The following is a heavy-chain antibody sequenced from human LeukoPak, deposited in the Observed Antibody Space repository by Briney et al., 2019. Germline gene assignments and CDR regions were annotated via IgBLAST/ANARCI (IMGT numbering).Heavy chain of an antibody. CDR3: ARALYYDILTGYQTHTYYFDY. V-gene: IGHV3-21*01. J-gene: IGHJ4*02. Sequence: GGSLRLSCTASRVTFSGYTMNWVRQAPGKGLEWVSSISSRSSDIYYAASVKGRFTISRDNARNSLYLQMGSLRAEDTAVYYCARALYYDILTGYQTHTYYFDYWGQGTLVTVSS. CDR2: ISSRSSDI. D-gene: IGHD3-9*01. CDR1: RVTFSGYT.